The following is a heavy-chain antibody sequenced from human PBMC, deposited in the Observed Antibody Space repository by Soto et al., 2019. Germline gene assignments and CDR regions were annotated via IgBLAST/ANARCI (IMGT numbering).Heavy chain of an antibody. CDR3: ARDRRDDRLFDY. CDR2: IIPIFGTA. V-gene: IGHV1-69*13. J-gene: IGHJ4*02. Sequence: SVKVSCKASGGTFSSYAISWVRQAPGQGLEWMGGIIPIFGTANYAQKFQGRVTITADESTSTAYMELSSLRSEDTAVYYCARDRRDDRLFDYWGQGALVTVSS. CDR1: GGTFSSYA.